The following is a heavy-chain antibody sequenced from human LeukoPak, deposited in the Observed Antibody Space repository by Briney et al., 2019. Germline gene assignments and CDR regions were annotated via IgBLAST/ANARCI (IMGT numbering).Heavy chain of an antibody. CDR2: INHSGYT. V-gene: IGHV4-34*01. CDR3: SRQVVGNDY. CDR1: GESSFSSYY. J-gene: IGHJ4*02. D-gene: IGHD3-22*01. Sequence: SETLSLTCAVYGESSFSSYYWSWIRQTPGGALEWIGEINHSGYTNYNPSLKSRVTLSIDTSKNQFSLRVTSVTAADTAVYYCSRQVVGNDYWGQGTLVTVSS.